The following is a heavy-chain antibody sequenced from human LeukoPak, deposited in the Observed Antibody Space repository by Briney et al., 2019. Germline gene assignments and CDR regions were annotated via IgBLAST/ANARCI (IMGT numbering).Heavy chain of an antibody. D-gene: IGHD1-26*01. CDR2: ISYDGSNE. Sequence: GGSLRLSCAASGFTFSSYAMHWVRQAPGKGLEWVAVISYDGSNEYYADSVKGRFTISRDNSKNTLYLQMNSLRAEDTAVYYCARDWNSGSYYGDYSYYGMDVWGHGTTVTVPS. CDR3: ARDWNSGSYYGDYSYYGMDV. CDR1: GFTFSSYA. J-gene: IGHJ6*02. V-gene: IGHV3-30*04.